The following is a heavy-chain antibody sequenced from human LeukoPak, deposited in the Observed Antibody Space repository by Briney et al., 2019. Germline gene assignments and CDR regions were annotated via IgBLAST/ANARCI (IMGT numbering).Heavy chain of an antibody. CDR2: IYYSGNT. D-gene: IGHD4-11*01. J-gene: IGHJ4*02. V-gene: IGHV4-59*12. Sequence: SETLSLTCTVSGGSITGYYWSWIRQPPGKGLEWIAYIYYSGNTNYNPSLKSRVTISVDTSKNQFSLKLSSVTAADTAVYYCARDPSSRQVTTSPYYFDYWGQGTLVTVSS. CDR3: ARDPSSRQVTTSPYYFDY. CDR1: GGSITGYY.